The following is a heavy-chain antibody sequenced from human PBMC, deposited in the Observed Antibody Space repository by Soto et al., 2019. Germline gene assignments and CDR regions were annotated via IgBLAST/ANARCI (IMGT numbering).Heavy chain of an antibody. Sequence: EVQLVESGGGIVQPGGSLRLSCAASGFTFSSYWMHWVRQAPGKGLVWVSRINSDGSRTSYADSAKGRFTISRDNAKNTVYLHMTSLRAEATAVYYCARGDGSSYYGNVYLGRHWGQGTLVTVSS. CDR2: INSDGSRT. CDR3: ARGDGSSYYGNVYLGRH. J-gene: IGHJ1*01. CDR1: GFTFSSYW. D-gene: IGHD3-16*01. V-gene: IGHV3-74*01.